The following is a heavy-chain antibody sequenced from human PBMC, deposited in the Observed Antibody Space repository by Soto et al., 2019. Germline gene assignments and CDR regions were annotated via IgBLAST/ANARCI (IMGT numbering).Heavy chain of an antibody. V-gene: IGHV3-21*01. CDR3: ARDLGMATTF. J-gene: IGHJ3*01. CDR1: GFSFSSYS. CDR2: ISSSSSYI. Sequence: TGGSLRLSCAASGFSFSSYSMNWVRQAPGKGLEWVSSISSSSSYIYYADSVKGRFTISRDNAKNSLYLQMNSLRAEDTAVYYCARDLGMATTFWGQGTMVTVS. D-gene: IGHD5-12*01.